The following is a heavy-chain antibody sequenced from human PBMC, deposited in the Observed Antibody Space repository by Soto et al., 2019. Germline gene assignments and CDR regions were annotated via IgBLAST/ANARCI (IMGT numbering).Heavy chain of an antibody. CDR3: AKGRLVVVAAYFDY. Sequence: PGGSLRLSCAASGFTFSSYGMHWVRQAPGKGLEWVAVISYDGSNKYYADSVKGRFTISRDNSKNTLYLQMNSLRAEDTAVYYCAKGRLVVVAAYFDYWGQGTLVTVSS. J-gene: IGHJ4*02. D-gene: IGHD2-15*01. CDR1: GFTFSSYG. V-gene: IGHV3-30*18. CDR2: ISYDGSNK.